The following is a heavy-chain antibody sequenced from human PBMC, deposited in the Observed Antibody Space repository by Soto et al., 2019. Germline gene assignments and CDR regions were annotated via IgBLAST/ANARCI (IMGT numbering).Heavy chain of an antibody. CDR1: GYTFTSYY. CDR2: INPSGET. Sequence: ASVKVSCKASGYTFTSYYVHWVRQAPGQGLEWMGIINPSGETIYAQKFQGRVTMTEDTSTDTAYMELSSLRSEDTAVYYCATATPYYDSSGYPDYWGQGTLVTVSS. CDR3: ATATPYYDSSGYPDY. D-gene: IGHD3-22*01. V-gene: IGHV1-46*01. J-gene: IGHJ4*02.